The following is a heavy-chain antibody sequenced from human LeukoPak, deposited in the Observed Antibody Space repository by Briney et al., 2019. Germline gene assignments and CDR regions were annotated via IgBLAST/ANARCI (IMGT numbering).Heavy chain of an antibody. CDR1: GFTFIDYD. CDR3: ERGGIQVSGIDEFDY. CDR2: IGIRGDT. Sequence: GGSLRLSCAASGFTFIDYDMHWVRQVIGKGLEWVSAIGIRGDTHYSGSVKGRFTISRENAESSLYLQMNSLRAEDTAVYYCERGGIQVSGIDEFDYWGQGTLVTVSS. D-gene: IGHD6-19*01. J-gene: IGHJ4*02. V-gene: IGHV3-13*01.